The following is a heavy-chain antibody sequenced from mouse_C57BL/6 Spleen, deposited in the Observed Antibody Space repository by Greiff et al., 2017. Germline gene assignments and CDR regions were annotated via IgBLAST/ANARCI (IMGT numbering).Heavy chain of an antibody. CDR1: GYTFTSYD. CDR3: ARSYYGSSYYFDY. Sequence: VQLQQSGPELVKPGASVKLSCKASGYTFTSYDINWVKQRPGQGLEWIGWIYPRDGSTKYNEKFKGKATLTVDTSSSTAYMELHSLTSEDSAVYVCARSYYGSSYYFDYWGQGTTRTVSS. CDR2: IYPRDGST. D-gene: IGHD1-1*01. J-gene: IGHJ2*01. V-gene: IGHV1-85*01.